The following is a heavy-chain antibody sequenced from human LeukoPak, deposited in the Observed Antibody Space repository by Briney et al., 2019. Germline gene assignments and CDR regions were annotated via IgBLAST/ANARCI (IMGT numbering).Heavy chain of an antibody. CDR2: IYYSGST. Sequence: PSETLSLTCTVSGGPISSSSYYWGWIRQPPGKGLEWIGSIYYSGSTYYNPSLKSRVTISVDTSKNQFSLKLSSVTAADTAVYYCVVLGGMPDAFDIWGQGTMVTVSS. CDR1: GGPISSSSYY. J-gene: IGHJ3*02. V-gene: IGHV4-39*07. CDR3: VVLGGMPDAFDI. D-gene: IGHD2-2*01.